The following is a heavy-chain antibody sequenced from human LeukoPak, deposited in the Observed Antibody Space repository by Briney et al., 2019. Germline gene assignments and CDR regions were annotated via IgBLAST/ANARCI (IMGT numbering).Heavy chain of an antibody. D-gene: IGHD3-10*01. J-gene: IGHJ4*02. CDR1: GFTFSSYG. CDR3: ANLGYYGSGSYYHAPNYFDY. Sequence: HPGGSLRLSCAASGFTFSSYGMHWVRQAPGKGLEWVAFIRYDGSNKYYADSVKGRFTISRDNSKNTPYLQMNSLRAEDTAVYYCANLGYYGSGSYYHAPNYFDYWGQGTLVTVSS. CDR2: IRYDGSNK. V-gene: IGHV3-30*02.